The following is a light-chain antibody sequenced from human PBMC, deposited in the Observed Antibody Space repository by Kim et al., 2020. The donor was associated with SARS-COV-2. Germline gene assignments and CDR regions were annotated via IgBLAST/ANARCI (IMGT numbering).Light chain of an antibody. J-gene: IGKJ4*01. V-gene: IGKV3-15*01. Sequence: IVMTQSPATLSVSPGERVTLSCRASQSVRNNLAWYQQRPGQAPRLLIYGASTRATDISARFSGSGSGTEFTLTIRSLQSEDFAVYYCQQYNDWPLLTLGGGTKLEI. CDR2: GAS. CDR3: QQYNDWPLLT. CDR1: QSVRNN.